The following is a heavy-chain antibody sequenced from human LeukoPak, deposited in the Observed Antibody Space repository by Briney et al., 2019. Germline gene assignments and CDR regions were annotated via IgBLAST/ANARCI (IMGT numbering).Heavy chain of an antibody. D-gene: IGHD6-13*01. J-gene: IGHJ6*04. Sequence: GRSLRLSCAASGFTFSSYGMHWVRQAPGKGLEWVAVISYDGSNQYYADSVKGRVTISRDNSKNTLHLQMNSLRAEDTAVYYCAKDSQYSSTWGSYVWGKGTTVTVSS. CDR3: AKDSQYSSTWGSYV. CDR1: GFTFSSYG. V-gene: IGHV3-30*18. CDR2: ISYDGSNQ.